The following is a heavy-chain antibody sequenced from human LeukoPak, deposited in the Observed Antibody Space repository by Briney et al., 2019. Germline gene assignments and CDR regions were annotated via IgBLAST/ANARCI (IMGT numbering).Heavy chain of an antibody. CDR3: ARDSLVGSTTPVFDY. Sequence: PGGSLRLSCAASRFTFSTYSMNWVRQAPGKGLEWVSSIDSTSTYIYYADSVKGRFTISRDNAKNSLYLQMDSLRAEDTAVYYCARDSLVGSTTPVFDYRGQGTLVTVSS. CDR2: IDSTSTYI. V-gene: IGHV3-21*04. D-gene: IGHD1-26*01. CDR1: RFTFSTYS. J-gene: IGHJ4*02.